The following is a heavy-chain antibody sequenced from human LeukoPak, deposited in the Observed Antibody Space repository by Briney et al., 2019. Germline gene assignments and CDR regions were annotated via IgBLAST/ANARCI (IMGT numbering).Heavy chain of an antibody. Sequence: GGSLRLSCAASGFTFSSYWMSWVRQAPGKGLEWVANIKQDGSEKYYVDSVKGRFTISRDNAKKSLYLQMNGLRAEDTAVYYCARESRYCGSGTPLVYWGQGTLVTVSS. CDR2: IKQDGSEK. D-gene: IGHD3-10*01. CDR3: ARESRYCGSGTPLVY. J-gene: IGHJ4*02. CDR1: GFTFSSYW. V-gene: IGHV3-7*03.